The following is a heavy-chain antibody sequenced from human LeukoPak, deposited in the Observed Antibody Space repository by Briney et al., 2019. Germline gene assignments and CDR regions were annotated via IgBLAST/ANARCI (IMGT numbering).Heavy chain of an antibody. J-gene: IGHJ4*02. CDR1: GFTFSDAW. V-gene: IGHV3-15*01. D-gene: IGHD2-21*02. CDR2: IKSKTDGGTT. Sequence: PGGSLRLSCAASGFTFSDAWVSWVRQVPGMGLEWVGRIKSKTDGGTTDYAAPVKGRFTISRDDSSGTLYLLMNSLKTEDTAVYYCSTSLRGSDCCLDYWGQGTLVAVSS. CDR3: STSLRGSDCCLDY.